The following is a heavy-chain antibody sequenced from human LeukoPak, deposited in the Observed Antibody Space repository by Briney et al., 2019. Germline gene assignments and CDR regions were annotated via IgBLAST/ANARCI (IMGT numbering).Heavy chain of an antibody. Sequence: APVKVSCKVSGYTLTELSMHWVRQAPGKGLEWMGGFDPEDGETIYAQKFQGRVTMTEDTSTDTAYMELSSLRSEDTAMYYCATVSFGESSSSGFDYWGQGTLVTVSS. D-gene: IGHD3-10*01. V-gene: IGHV1-24*01. CDR3: ATVSFGESSSSGFDY. CDR2: FDPEDGET. CDR1: GYTLTELS. J-gene: IGHJ4*02.